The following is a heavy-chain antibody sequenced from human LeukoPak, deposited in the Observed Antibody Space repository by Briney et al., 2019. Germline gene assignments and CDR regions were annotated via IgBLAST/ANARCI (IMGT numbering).Heavy chain of an antibody. CDR1: GGTFSSYA. V-gene: IGHV1-69*13. J-gene: IGHJ4*02. D-gene: IGHD1-1*01. Sequence: SVKVSCKASGGTFSSYAISWVRQAPGQGLEWMGGIIPIFGTANYAQKFQGRVTIAADESTSTAYMELSSLRSEDTAVYYCARAESSGPERLVLVHFDYWGQGTLVTVSS. CDR3: ARAESSGPERLVLVHFDY. CDR2: IIPIFGTA.